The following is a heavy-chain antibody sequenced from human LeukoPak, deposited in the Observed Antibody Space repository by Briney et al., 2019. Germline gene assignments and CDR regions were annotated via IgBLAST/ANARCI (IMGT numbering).Heavy chain of an antibody. V-gene: IGHV3-48*02. Sequence: GGSLRLSCAASGFIFSTYSMNWVRQAPGKGLEWVSYITSSSSTIFCADSVKGRFTISRDNAKNSLYLEMNSLRDEDTAVYYCARDAYYSDSSGYHFDYWGQGTLVTVSS. CDR2: ITSSSSTI. J-gene: IGHJ4*02. CDR1: GFIFSTYS. CDR3: ARDAYYSDSSGYHFDY. D-gene: IGHD3-22*01.